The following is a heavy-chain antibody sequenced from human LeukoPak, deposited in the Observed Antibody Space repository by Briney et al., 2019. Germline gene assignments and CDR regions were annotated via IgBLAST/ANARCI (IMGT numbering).Heavy chain of an antibody. D-gene: IGHD2-15*01. V-gene: IGHV3-30*18. CDR2: ISYDGPNK. CDR1: GSTFSSYG. J-gene: IGHJ1*01. CDR3: AKDFAKYCSGGCDFQY. Sequence: GGSLRLSCAVSGSTFSSYGMHWVRQPPGRGLEWVAVISYDGPNKYYAGSVKGRFTISRDNSKNTLYLQMNSLRTDDTAVYYCAKDFAKYCSGGCDFQYWGQGTLVTVSS.